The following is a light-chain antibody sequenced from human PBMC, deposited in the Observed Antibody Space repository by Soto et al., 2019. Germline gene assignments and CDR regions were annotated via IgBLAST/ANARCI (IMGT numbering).Light chain of an antibody. CDR1: SSNIGSST. V-gene: IGLV1-44*01. CDR2: NNN. Sequence: QLVLTQPPSASGTPGQRVTVSCSGSSSNIGSSTVNWYQHLPGTAPKLLIYNNNQRPSGVPDRFSGSKSGTSASLAISGLQSEDEADYFCAAWDDSLDVLIFGGGTQLTVL. CDR3: AAWDDSLDVLI. J-gene: IGLJ2*01.